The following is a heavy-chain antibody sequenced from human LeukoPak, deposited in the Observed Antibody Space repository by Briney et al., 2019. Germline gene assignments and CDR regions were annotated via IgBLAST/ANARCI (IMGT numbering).Heavy chain of an antibody. V-gene: IGHV1-2*02. CDR2: INPNSGGT. J-gene: IGHJ5*02. D-gene: IGHD2-2*02. Sequence: ASVTVSCKASGYTFTGYYMHWVRKAPGQGLEWMGWINPNSGGTNDAQKFQGRVTMTRDTSISTAYMELSRLRSDDTAVYYCARDPSPIVVVPAAIDWFDPWGQGTLVTVSS. CDR1: GYTFTGYY. CDR3: ARDPSPIVVVPAAIDWFDP.